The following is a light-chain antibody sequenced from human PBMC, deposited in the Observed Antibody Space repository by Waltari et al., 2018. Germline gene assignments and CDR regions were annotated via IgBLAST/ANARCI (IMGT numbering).Light chain of an antibody. Sequence: QSALTQPASVSGSPGQSITISCTGTRSDVGAYNYVSCYQQHPGKSPKLMIYDVSNRPSGVSNRFSGSKSGNTASLTISGLQAEDEADYYCSSYISSNTLELFGGGTSLTVL. CDR1: RSDVGAYNY. J-gene: IGLJ2*01. CDR2: DVS. V-gene: IGLV2-14*03. CDR3: SSYISSNTLEL.